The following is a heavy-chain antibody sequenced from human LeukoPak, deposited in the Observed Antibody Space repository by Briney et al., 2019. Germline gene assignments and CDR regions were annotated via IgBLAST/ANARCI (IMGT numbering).Heavy chain of an antibody. CDR1: WYSKRYDYY. Sequence: SETLSLTCVVSWYSKRYDYYWGRIRQPPGKGLEWIGNIYHSGGSYYNPSLKSRVTILVDTSKNQFSLKLSPVTAAATAVYYCARAGTAGIHLWFYPWGEGNLVTVSS. J-gene: IGHJ5*02. V-gene: IGHV4-38-2*01. CDR3: ARAGTAGIHLWFYP. CDR2: IYHSGGS. D-gene: IGHD1-1*01.